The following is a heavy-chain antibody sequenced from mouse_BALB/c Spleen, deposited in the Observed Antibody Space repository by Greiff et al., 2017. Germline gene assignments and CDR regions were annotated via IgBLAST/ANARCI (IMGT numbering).Heavy chain of an antibody. CDR2: ISDGGSYT. Sequence: EVKLVESGGGLVKPGGSLKLSCAASGFTFSDYYMYWVRQTPEKRLEWVATISDGGSYTYYPDSVKGRFTISRDNAKNNLYLQMSSLKSEDTAMYYCARGGAYDGYYALFAYWGQGTLVTVSA. D-gene: IGHD2-3*01. CDR3: ARGGAYDGYYALFAY. J-gene: IGHJ3*01. CDR1: GFTFSDYY. V-gene: IGHV5-4*02.